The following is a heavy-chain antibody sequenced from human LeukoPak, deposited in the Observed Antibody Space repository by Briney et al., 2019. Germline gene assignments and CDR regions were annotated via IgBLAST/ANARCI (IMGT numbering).Heavy chain of an antibody. CDR1: GGSISSGNYY. J-gene: IGHJ4*02. CDR2: INTSGGT. Sequence: PSETLSLTCTVSGGSISSGNYYWTWIRQPAGKGLEWIGRINTSGGTFYNPSLKSRVTISLDTSKNQFSRNLSSVTAADTAVYYCARGRDGFTILAYWGQGNLVTVSS. CDR3: ARGRDGFTILAY. V-gene: IGHV4-61*02. D-gene: IGHD5-24*01.